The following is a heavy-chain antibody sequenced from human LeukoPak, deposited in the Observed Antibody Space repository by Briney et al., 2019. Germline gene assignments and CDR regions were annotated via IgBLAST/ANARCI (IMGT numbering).Heavy chain of an antibody. CDR3: ARESLIVVVPAAXV. CDR2: IYYSGST. J-gene: IGHJ4*02. V-gene: IGHV4-30-4*08. CDR1: GGSISSGDYY. Sequence: SQTLSLTCTVSGGSISSGDYYWSWIRQPPGKGREWIGYIYYSGSTYYNPYPKSRVTTSVEKSKNHLSLKLSPVTAADTAVYYCARESLIVVVPAAXVWGQGTLVTVSS. D-gene: IGHD2-2*02.